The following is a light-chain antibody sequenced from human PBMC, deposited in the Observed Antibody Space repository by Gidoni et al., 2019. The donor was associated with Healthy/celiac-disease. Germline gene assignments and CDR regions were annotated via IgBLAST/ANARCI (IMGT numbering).Light chain of an antibody. V-gene: IGKV3-11*01. J-gene: IGKJ4*01. Sequence: EIVLTQSPATLSLSPGERATLSCRASQSVSSYLAWSQQKPGQAPRLLIYDASNRATGITARFSGSGSGTDFTLTISSLEPEDFAVYYCQQRSNWPPLTFGGGTKVEIK. CDR1: QSVSSY. CDR3: QQRSNWPPLT. CDR2: DAS.